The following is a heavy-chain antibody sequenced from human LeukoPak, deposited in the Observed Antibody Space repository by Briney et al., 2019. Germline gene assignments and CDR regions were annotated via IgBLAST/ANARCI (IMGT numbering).Heavy chain of an antibody. V-gene: IGHV4-34*01. CDR1: GGSFSGYY. D-gene: IGHD1-1*01. J-gene: IGHJ4*02. CDR3: ARRFPRYLYYFDY. Sequence: PSETLSLTCAVYGGSFSGYYWSWIRQPPGKGLEWIGEINHSGSTNYNPSLKSRVTISVDTSKNQFSLKLSSVTAADTAVYYCARRFPRYLYYFDYWGQGTLVTVSS. CDR2: INHSGST.